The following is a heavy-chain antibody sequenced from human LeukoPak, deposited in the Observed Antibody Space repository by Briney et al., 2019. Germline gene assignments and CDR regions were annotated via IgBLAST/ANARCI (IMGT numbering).Heavy chain of an antibody. D-gene: IGHD1-26*01. CDR1: GYTFTSYG. J-gene: IGHJ6*03. CDR3: ARGSSGSYSYYYYYMDV. V-gene: IGHV1-18*01. CDR2: ISAYNGNT. Sequence: ASVKVSCKASGYTFTSYGISWVRQAPGQGLEWMGWISAYNGNTNYAQKLQGRVTMTTDTSTSTAYMELRSLRSDDTAVYYCARGSSGSYSYYYYYMDVWGKGTTVTVSS.